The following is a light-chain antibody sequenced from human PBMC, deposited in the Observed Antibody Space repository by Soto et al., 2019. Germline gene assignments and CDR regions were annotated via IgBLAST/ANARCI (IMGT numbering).Light chain of an antibody. CDR2: DAS. V-gene: IGKV3-11*01. CDR3: QQRSDCPST. CDR1: QSVSRY. J-gene: IGKJ4*01. Sequence: EIVLTQSPATLSLSPGERATLSCRASQSVSRYLAWYKQKPGQAPRLLIYDASNRATGIPARFSGSGSGTDFTLTISRLEPEDFAVYYCQQRSDCPSTCGGGTKVQIK.